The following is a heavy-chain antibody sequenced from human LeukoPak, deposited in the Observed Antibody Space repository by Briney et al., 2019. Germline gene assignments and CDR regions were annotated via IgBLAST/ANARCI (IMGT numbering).Heavy chain of an antibody. Sequence: PSQTLSLTCTVSGGSISSGDYYWSWIRQPPRKGLEWIGYIYYSGSTYYNPSLKSRVTISVDTSKNQFSLKLSSVTAADTAVYYCARDYYDSRTLDYWGQGTLVTVSS. D-gene: IGHD3-22*01. CDR1: GGSISSGDYY. V-gene: IGHV4-30-4*08. CDR3: ARDYYDSRTLDY. J-gene: IGHJ4*02. CDR2: IYYSGST.